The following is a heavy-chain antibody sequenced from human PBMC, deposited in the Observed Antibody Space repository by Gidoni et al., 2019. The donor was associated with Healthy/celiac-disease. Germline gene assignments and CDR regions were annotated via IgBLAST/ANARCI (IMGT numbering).Heavy chain of an antibody. Sequence: EVQLVESWGGLVQPGGSLRLSCAASGFTFSSYSMSWVRQAPGKGLEWVSAISGSGGSTYYADSVKGRFTISRDNSKNTLYLQMNSLRAEDTAVYYCAKDLLKGIVVVTAAFDYWGQGTLVTVSS. CDR1: GFTFSSYS. CDR2: ISGSGGST. D-gene: IGHD2-21*02. CDR3: AKDLLKGIVVVTAAFDY. J-gene: IGHJ4*02. V-gene: IGHV3-23*04.